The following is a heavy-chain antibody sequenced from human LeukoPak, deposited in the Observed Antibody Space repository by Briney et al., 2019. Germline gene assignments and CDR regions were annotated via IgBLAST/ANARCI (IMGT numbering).Heavy chain of an antibody. CDR1: GYTFTSYG. Sequence: AAAVKVSCKASGYTFTSYGISWVRQAPGQGLEWMGGIIPIFGTANYAQKFQGRVTITADESTSTAYMELSSLRSEDTAVYYCARTQVRGVEDWGQGTLVTVSS. V-gene: IGHV1-69*13. CDR2: IIPIFGTA. D-gene: IGHD3-10*01. CDR3: ARTQVRGVED. J-gene: IGHJ4*02.